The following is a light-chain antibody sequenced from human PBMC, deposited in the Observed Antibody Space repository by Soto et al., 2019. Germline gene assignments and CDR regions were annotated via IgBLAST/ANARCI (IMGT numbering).Light chain of an antibody. Sequence: QSALTQPASVSGSPGQSITISCTGTSNDIGHYDLVSWFQHHPGKAPQVIIYQVTKRPSGVSDRFSGSRSGNTASLTISGLQTEDEADDYCCSYAGTSTFVFGIGTKLTVL. CDR1: SNDIGHYDL. V-gene: IGLV2-23*02. CDR3: CSYAGTSTFV. J-gene: IGLJ1*01. CDR2: QVT.